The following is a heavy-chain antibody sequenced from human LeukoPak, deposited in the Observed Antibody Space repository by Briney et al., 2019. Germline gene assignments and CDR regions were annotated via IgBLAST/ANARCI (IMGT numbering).Heavy chain of an antibody. CDR2: INGSGGST. Sequence: GGSLRLSCAASGFTFSSYAMSWVRQAPGKGLEWVSDINGSGGSTYYADSVKGRFTISRDNSKNTLYLQMNGLRAEDTAVYYCAKFYDSSGYYWHWGQGTLVTVSS. CDR3: AKFYDSSGYYWH. D-gene: IGHD3-22*01. J-gene: IGHJ4*02. V-gene: IGHV3-23*01. CDR1: GFTFSSYA.